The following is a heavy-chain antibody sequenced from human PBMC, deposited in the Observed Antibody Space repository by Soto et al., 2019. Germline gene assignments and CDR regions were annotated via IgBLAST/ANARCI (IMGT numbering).Heavy chain of an antibody. CDR2: ISYDGSNK. CDR1: GFTFSSYA. D-gene: IGHD1-26*01. J-gene: IGHJ6*02. CDR3: AREVAQSGSYYYYYYGMDV. V-gene: IGHV3-30-3*01. Sequence: GGSLRLSCAASGFTFSSYAMHWVRQAPGKGLEWVAVISYDGSNKYYADSVKGRFTISRDNSKNTLYLQMNSLRAEDTAVYYCAREVAQSGSYYYYYYGMDVWGQGTTVTVSS.